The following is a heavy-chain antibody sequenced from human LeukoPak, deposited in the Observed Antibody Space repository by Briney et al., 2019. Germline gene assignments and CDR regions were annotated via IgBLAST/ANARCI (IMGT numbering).Heavy chain of an antibody. V-gene: IGHV3-21*01. CDR3: ARAYSSGWYAGDY. Sequence: GGSLRLSCVASGFTFSSYAMNWVRQAPGKGLEWVSSISSGSDYIYYADSVKGRFTISRDNAKNSLYLQMNSLRAEDTAVYYCARAYSSGWYAGDYWGQGTLVTVSS. CDR1: GFTFSSYA. D-gene: IGHD6-19*01. J-gene: IGHJ4*02. CDR2: ISSGSDYI.